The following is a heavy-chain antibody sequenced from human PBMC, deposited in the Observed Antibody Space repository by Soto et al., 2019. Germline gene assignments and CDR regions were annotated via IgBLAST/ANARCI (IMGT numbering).Heavy chain of an antibody. CDR1: GYTFTSYG. Sequence: ASVKVSCKASGYTFTSYGISWVRQAPGQGLEWMGWISAYNGNTNYAQKLQGRVTMTTDTSTSTAYMELRSLRSDDTAVYYCARSDIVVVPAAHPLRPVSYYYMDVWGKGTTVTVSS. CDR2: ISAYNGNT. J-gene: IGHJ6*03. V-gene: IGHV1-18*01. CDR3: ARSDIVVVPAAHPLRPVSYYYMDV. D-gene: IGHD2-2*01.